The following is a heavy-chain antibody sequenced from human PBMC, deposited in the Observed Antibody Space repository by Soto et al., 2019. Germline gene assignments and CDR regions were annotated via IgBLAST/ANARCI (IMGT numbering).Heavy chain of an antibody. D-gene: IGHD3-3*01. J-gene: IGHJ6*01. CDR2: ISAYNGNT. CDR1: AYTFTSQG. V-gene: IGHV1-18*01. CDR3: ARGPENTKVLRFLEWYAHSGVVV. Sequence: ASVKVSCKACAYTFTSQGISGVRQARGQGREWMGWISAYNGNTNYAQKRQGRVTMTRNTSISTAYMELSRLRSEDTAVYYCARGPENTKVLRFLEWYAHSGVVVWG.